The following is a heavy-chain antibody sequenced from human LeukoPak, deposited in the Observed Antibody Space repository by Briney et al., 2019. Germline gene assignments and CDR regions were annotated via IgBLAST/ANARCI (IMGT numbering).Heavy chain of an antibody. CDR3: ASKLAVDYYYGMDV. Sequence: ASVKVSCKASGGTFSSYAISWVRQAPGQGLEWMGGIIPIFGTANYAQKFQGRVTITADESTSTAYMELSSLRSEDTAVYYCASKLAVDYYYGMDVWGKGTTVTVSS. CDR1: GGTFSSYA. J-gene: IGHJ6*04. CDR2: IIPIFGTA. D-gene: IGHD6-19*01. V-gene: IGHV1-69*01.